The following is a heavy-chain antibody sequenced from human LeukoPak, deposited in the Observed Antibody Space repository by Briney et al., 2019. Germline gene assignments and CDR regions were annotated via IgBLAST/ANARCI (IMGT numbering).Heavy chain of an antibody. D-gene: IGHD6-19*01. CDR2: IYYSGST. J-gene: IGHJ4*02. V-gene: IGHV4-39*07. CDR1: GGSISSYY. CDR3: ARVGGWEVDY. Sequence: SETLSLTCTVSGGSISSYYWGWIRQPPGKGLEWIGSIYYSGSTYYNPSLKSRVTISVDTSKNQFSLKLSSVTAADTAVYYCARVGGWEVDYWGQGTLVTVSS.